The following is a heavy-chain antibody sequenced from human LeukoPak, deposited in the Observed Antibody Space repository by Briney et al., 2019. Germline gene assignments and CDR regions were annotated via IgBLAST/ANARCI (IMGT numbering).Heavy chain of an antibody. CDR2: IKQDGSEK. CDR1: GFTFSSYW. CDR3: ARDLRVVARYYYYYGMDV. J-gene: IGHJ6*02. D-gene: IGHD2-15*01. V-gene: IGHV3-7*01. Sequence: GGSLRLSCAASGFTFSSYWMSWVRQAPGKGLEWVANIKQDGSEKYYVDSVKGRFTISRDNAKNSLYLQMNSLRAEDTTVYYCARDLRVVARYYYYYGMDVWGQGTTVTVSS.